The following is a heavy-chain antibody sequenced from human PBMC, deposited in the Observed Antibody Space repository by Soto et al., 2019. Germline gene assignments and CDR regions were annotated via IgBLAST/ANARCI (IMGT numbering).Heavy chain of an antibody. CDR2: IDPNSGGS. J-gene: IGHJ4*02. D-gene: IGHD3-16*02. CDR3: ARDMITFGGVIVPGY. CDR1: GYTFTDLY. V-gene: IGHV1-2*02. Sequence: ASVKVSCKPSGYTFTDLYIHWVRQAPGLGLEWMGWIDPNSGGSRKTQKFQGSLTMTRDTSTSTVYMELSSLRSDDTAVYYCARDMITFGGVIVPGYWGQGTLVTV.